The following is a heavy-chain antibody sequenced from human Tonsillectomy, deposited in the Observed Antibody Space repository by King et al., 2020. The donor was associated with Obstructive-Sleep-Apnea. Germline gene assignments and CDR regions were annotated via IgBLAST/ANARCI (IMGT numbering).Heavy chain of an antibody. J-gene: IGHJ4*02. CDR2: IIPIFGTA. CDR1: GGTFSSYA. V-gene: IGHV1-69*01. D-gene: IGHD2-2*01. Sequence: VQLVESGAEVKKPGSSVKVSCKASGGTFSSYAISWVRQAPGQGLEWMGGIIPIFGTANYAQKFQGRVTITADESTSTAYMELSSLRSEDTAVYYCARQDIVVVPAAPPVGYFDYWGQGTLVTVSS. CDR3: ARQDIVVVPAAPPVGYFDY.